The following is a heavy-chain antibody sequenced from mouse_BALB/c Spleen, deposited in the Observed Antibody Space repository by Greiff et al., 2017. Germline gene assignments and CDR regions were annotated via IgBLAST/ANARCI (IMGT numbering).Heavy chain of an antibody. CDR3: ARHDGLYAMDY. CDR1: GFTFSSYG. Sequence: EVQVVESGGDLVKPGGSLKLSCAASGFTFSSYGMSWVRQTPDKRLEWVATISSGGSYTYYPDSVKGRFTISRDNAKNTLYLQMSSLKSEDTAMYYCARHDGLYAMDYWGQGTSVTVSS. J-gene: IGHJ4*01. V-gene: IGHV5-6*01. CDR2: ISSGGSYT. D-gene: IGHD1-2*01.